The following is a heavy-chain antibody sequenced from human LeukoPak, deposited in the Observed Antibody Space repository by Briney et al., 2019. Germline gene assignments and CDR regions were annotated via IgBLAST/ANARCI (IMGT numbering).Heavy chain of an antibody. D-gene: IGHD4-17*01. J-gene: IGHJ4*02. CDR1: NYTFSDYD. V-gene: IGHV1-18*01. CDR2: VSKYTGNA. CDR3: AREDDRSFGAYDC. Sequence: ASVKVSCKASNYTFSDYDVTWVRQAPGQGLEWMGWVSKYTGNADYAPKFQGRVSMTTDTSTHTAYMELRRLRPDDTAVYFCAREDDRSFGAYDCWGQGTLVTVS.